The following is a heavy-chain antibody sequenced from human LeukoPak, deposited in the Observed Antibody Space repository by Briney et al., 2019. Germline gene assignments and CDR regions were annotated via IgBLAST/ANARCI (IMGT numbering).Heavy chain of an antibody. Sequence: SETLSLTCTVSGGSISSYYWSWTRQPPGKGLEWIGYIYYSGSTNYNPSLKSRVTISVDTSKNQFSLKLSSVTAADTAVYYCVGGDYDDYWGQGTLVTVSS. CDR3: VGGDYDDY. J-gene: IGHJ4*02. CDR2: IYYSGST. CDR1: GGSISSYY. D-gene: IGHD2-21*01. V-gene: IGHV4-59*08.